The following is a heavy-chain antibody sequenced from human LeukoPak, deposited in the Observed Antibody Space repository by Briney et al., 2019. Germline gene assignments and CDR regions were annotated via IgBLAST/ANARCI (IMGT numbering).Heavy chain of an antibody. J-gene: IGHJ6*02. Sequence: SETLSLTCTVSGGSISSYYWTWIRQPPGKGLEWIGYIYYSGSTKYNPSLKSRVTISVDKSKNQFSLKVSSVTAADTAVYYCARASGNYYYYGMDVWGQGTTVTVS. CDR2: IYYSGST. V-gene: IGHV4-59*01. CDR3: ARASGNYYYYGMDV. CDR1: GGSISSYY. D-gene: IGHD1-14*01.